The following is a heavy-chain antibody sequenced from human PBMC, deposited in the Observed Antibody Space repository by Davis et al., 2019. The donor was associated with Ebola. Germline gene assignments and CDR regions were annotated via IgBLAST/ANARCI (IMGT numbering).Heavy chain of an antibody. V-gene: IGHV1-2*06. Sequence: AASVKVSCKASGYTFTGSYIHWFRQAPGQGLEWMGRINPNSGDTNYAQRFQGRVTVTRDTSISTAYMELSRLRSDDTAVYYCAKSLGTFPGSYHGSGRGGSFDYWGQGTLVIVSS. CDR3: AKSLGTFPGSYHGSGRGGSFDY. D-gene: IGHD3-10*01. CDR1: GYTFTGSY. CDR2: INPNSGDT. J-gene: IGHJ4*02.